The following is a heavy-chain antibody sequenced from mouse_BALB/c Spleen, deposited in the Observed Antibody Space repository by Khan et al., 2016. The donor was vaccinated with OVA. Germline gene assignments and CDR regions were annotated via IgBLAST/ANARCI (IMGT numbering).Heavy chain of an antibody. Sequence: VELVESGPGLVAPSQSLSITCTVSGFSLSRYSVHWVRQPPGKGLEWLGMIWGGGSTDYNSALNSRLSISKDNSTSQVFLKMNSLQTDDTAMYXCARKVYYDYDGLAYWGQGTLVTVSA. CDR3: ARKVYYDYDGLAY. D-gene: IGHD2-4*01. J-gene: IGHJ3*01. V-gene: IGHV2-6-4*01. CDR1: GFSLSRYS. CDR2: IWGGGST.